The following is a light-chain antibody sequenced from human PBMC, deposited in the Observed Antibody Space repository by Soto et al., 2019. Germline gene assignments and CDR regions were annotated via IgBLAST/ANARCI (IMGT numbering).Light chain of an antibody. CDR3: CSYTRRSTVV. V-gene: IGLV2-14*01. J-gene: IGLJ3*02. CDR2: EVT. Sequence: QSVLTQPTSVSGSPGQSITISCTGSTSDVGAYNYVSWYQQYPGKAPKLIIYEVTKRPSGTSNRFSSSQSGNKASLAISGLQADDDADYYCCSYTRRSTVVFGEGTKLTVL. CDR1: TSDVGAYNY.